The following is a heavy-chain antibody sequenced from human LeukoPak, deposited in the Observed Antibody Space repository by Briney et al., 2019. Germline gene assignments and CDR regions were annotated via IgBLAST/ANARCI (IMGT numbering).Heavy chain of an antibody. CDR3: ARDPSSFPPTLFDY. Sequence: GGSLRLSCAASGFTFSSYAMHWVRQPPGKGLEWVAVILSDGNNKYYADSVKGRFTISRDNSKNTLDLQMNSLRAEDTAVYYCARDPSSFPPTLFDYWGQGTLVTVSS. D-gene: IGHD6-6*01. J-gene: IGHJ4*02. CDR1: GFTFSSYA. CDR2: ILSDGNNK. V-gene: IGHV3-30-3*01.